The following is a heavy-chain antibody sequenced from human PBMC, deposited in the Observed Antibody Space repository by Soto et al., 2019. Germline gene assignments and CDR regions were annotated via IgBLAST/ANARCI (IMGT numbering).Heavy chain of an antibody. D-gene: IGHD2-8*01. CDR1: GFTFSSHE. Sequence: RLSCAASGFTFSSHEMNWVRQAPGKGLEWISYISGSGNITYYADSVKGRFTISRDNAQKSLYLQMNSLRVEDTAVYYCARGGVYWGQGTLVTVSS. J-gene: IGHJ4*02. V-gene: IGHV3-48*03. CDR2: ISGSGNIT. CDR3: ARGGVY.